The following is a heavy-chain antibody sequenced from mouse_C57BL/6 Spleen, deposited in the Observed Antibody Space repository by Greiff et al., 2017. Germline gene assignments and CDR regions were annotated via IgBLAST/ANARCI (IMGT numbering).Heavy chain of an antibody. Sequence: QVQLQQPGAELVRPGSSVKLSCKASGYTFTSYWMDWVKQRPGQGLEWIGNIYPSDSGTPYNQKFKDKATLTVDKSSSTAYMQLSSLTSEDSAVYDGARSGIYNGGSTPDDWGQGTTLTVSS. J-gene: IGHJ2*01. CDR1: GYTFTSYW. D-gene: IGHD1-1*01. CDR2: IYPSDSGT. CDR3: ARSGIYNGGSTPDD. V-gene: IGHV1-61*01.